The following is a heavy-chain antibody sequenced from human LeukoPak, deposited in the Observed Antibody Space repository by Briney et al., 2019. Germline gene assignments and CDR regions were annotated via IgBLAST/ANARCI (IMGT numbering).Heavy chain of an antibody. CDR3: ARDRYMVRGVIRWFDP. CDR1: GYTFTSYG. CDR2: ISAYNGNT. V-gene: IGHV1-18*04. Sequence: ASVKVSCKASGYTFTSYGISWVRQAPGQGLEWMGWISAYNGNTNYAQKLQGRVTMTTGTSTSTAYMELRSLRSDDTAVYYCARDRYMVRGVIRWFDPWGQGTLVTVSS. J-gene: IGHJ5*02. D-gene: IGHD3-10*01.